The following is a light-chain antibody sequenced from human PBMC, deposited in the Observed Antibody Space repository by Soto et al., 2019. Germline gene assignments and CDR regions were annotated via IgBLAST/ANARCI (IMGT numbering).Light chain of an antibody. Sequence: IQMTQSPSSLSASIGDTVTITCRASQTIDRYLNWFQQKSGQAPKFLMNAASTLRSGVPSRFSASGSGTDFTLTISSLQPEDYATYYCQQSYNAPFNFGPGTKVDIK. CDR1: QTIDRY. CDR2: AAS. CDR3: QQSYNAPFN. V-gene: IGKV1-39*01. J-gene: IGKJ3*01.